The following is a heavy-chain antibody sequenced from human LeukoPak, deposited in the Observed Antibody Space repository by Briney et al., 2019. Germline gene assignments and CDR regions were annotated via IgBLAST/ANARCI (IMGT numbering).Heavy chain of an antibody. Sequence: PGGSLRLSCAASGLTFSSYAMHWVRQVSGKGLVWVSRITTGVSTTMYADSVKGRFTISRDNAENTVHLQMSSLRAEDTAIYYCARGYYGDPVAFDYWGQGTLVTVSS. J-gene: IGHJ4*02. V-gene: IGHV3-74*03. D-gene: IGHD3-10*01. CDR3: ARGYYGDPVAFDY. CDR1: GLTFSSYA. CDR2: ITTGVSTT.